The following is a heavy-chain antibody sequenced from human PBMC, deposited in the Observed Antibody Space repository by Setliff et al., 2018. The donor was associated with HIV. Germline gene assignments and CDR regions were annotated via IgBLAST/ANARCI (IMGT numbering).Heavy chain of an antibody. CDR1: GYTFTSYA. CDR3: ARDLPTPNWGFDY. D-gene: IGHD7-27*01. J-gene: IGHJ4*02. Sequence: ASVKVSCKASGYTFTSYAMHWVRQAPGQRLEWMGWINAGNGDTKYSQKFQGRVTATTDTSASAAYMELSSLRSEDTAVYYCARDLPTPNWGFDYWGQGTLVTVSS. V-gene: IGHV1-3*01. CDR2: INAGNGDT.